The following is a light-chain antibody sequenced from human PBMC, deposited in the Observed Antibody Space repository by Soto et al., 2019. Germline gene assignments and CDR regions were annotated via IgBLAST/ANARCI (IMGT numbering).Light chain of an antibody. Sequence: DIQMTQSPSSLSASVGDRVTITCQASQDISNYLNWYQQKPGKAPQLLNYDASNLETGVPSRFSGSGSGTDFTFAISSLQPEDIATYYCQQYDNLPLTFGGGTKVEIK. CDR2: DAS. J-gene: IGKJ4*01. V-gene: IGKV1-33*01. CDR1: QDISNY. CDR3: QQYDNLPLT.